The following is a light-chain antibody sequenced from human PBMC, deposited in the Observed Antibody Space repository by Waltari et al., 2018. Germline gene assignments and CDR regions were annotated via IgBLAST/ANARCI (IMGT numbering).Light chain of an antibody. J-gene: IGKJ4*01. CDR1: QSDSYNF. CDR3: QQYDGVVLT. V-gene: IGKV3-20*01. CDR2: GAS. Sequence: DIVLTQSPGTLSLSPGERATLPCRASQSDSYNFLNWYQQKPGQAPRLLTHGASSRATGIPDRFSGSGSGTDFTLTISRLEPEDFAVYYCQQYDGVVLTFGGGTKVEI.